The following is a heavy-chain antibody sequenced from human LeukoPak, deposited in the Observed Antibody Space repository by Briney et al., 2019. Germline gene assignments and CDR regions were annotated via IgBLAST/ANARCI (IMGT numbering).Heavy chain of an antibody. Sequence: GSLRLSCVASGFTFSSYGMHWVRQAPGKGLEWVAVISYDGSNKYYADSVKGRFTISRDNSKNTLYLQMNSLRAEDTAVYYCAKETDYGDCVDYWGQGTLVTVSS. CDR1: GFTFSSYG. CDR2: ISYDGSNK. D-gene: IGHD4-17*01. CDR3: AKETDYGDCVDY. V-gene: IGHV3-30*18. J-gene: IGHJ4*02.